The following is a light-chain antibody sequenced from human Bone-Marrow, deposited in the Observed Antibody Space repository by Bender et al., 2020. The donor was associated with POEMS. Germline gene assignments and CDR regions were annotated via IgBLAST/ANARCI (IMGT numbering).Light chain of an antibody. CDR3: CSYAGNNPFVV. CDR1: DSNFGGNN. V-gene: IGLV1-44*01. J-gene: IGLJ2*01. CDR2: DVN. Sequence: QSVLTQPPSASGTPGQSVIISCSGTDSNFGGNNVNWYQHLPGTAPKLLIYDVNTRPSRVSNRFSGSKSDNTASLTISGLQAEDEADYYCCSYAGNNPFVVFGGGTKLTVL.